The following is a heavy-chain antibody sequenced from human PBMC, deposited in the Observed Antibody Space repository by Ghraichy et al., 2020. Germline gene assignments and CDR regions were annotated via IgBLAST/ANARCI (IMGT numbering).Heavy chain of an antibody. CDR2: INPSGGST. CDR3: ARDLRGGYNGYDAYDP. D-gene: IGHD5-12*01. CDR1: GYTFTTYC. V-gene: IGHV1-46*03. Sequence: ASVKVSYKASGYTFTTYCMHWVRQAPGQGLEWMGIINPSGGSTTYAQKFQGRVTMTRDTSTSTVYMELSSLRSEDTAVYYCARDLRGGYNGYDAYDPWGQGTLVTVSS. J-gene: IGHJ5*02.